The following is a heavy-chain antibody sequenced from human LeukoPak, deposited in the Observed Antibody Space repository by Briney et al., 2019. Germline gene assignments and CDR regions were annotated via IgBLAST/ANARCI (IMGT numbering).Heavy chain of an antibody. CDR3: ARFSSRGWQYYFDY. J-gene: IGHJ4*02. V-gene: IGHV1-69*01. D-gene: IGHD6-19*01. CDR1: GGTFSSYA. CDR2: IIPIFGTA. Sequence: GSSVKVSCKASGGTFSSYAISWVRQATGQGLEWMGGIIPIFGTANYAQKFQGRVTITADESTSTAYMELSSLRSEDTAVYYCARFSSRGWQYYFDYWAREPWSPSPQ.